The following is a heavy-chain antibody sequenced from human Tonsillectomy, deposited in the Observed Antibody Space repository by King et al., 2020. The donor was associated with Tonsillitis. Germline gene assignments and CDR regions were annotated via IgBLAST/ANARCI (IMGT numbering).Heavy chain of an antibody. Sequence: VQLVESGGGVVQPGGSLRLSCAASGFTFSTYGLRWVRQAPGKGLERVAFIRYDGSEKYYADSVKGRFNISRDNPKNTLYLQMNSLRAEDTAVYYCAKESGGYSYGYEFGFDVWGQGTVVAVS. D-gene: IGHD5-18*01. V-gene: IGHV3-30*02. CDR2: IRYDGSEK. CDR3: AKESGGYSYGYEFGFDV. CDR1: GFTFSTYG. J-gene: IGHJ3*01.